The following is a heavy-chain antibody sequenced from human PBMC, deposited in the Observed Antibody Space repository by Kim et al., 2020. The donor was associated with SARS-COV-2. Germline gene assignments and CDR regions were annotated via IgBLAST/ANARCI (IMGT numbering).Heavy chain of an antibody. V-gene: IGHV1-69*01. Sequence: FQGRVTITADESTSTAYMELSSLRSEDTAVYYCARGREYSSGWYYHWFDPWGQGTLVTVSS. J-gene: IGHJ5*02. D-gene: IGHD6-19*01. CDR3: ARGREYSSGWYYHWFDP.